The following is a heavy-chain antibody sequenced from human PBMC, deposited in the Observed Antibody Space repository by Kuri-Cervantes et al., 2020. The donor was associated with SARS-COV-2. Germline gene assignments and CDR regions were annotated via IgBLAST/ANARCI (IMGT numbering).Heavy chain of an antibody. J-gene: IGHJ4*02. CDR1: GYTFTSYD. Sequence: ASVKVSCKASGYTFTSYDINWVRQATGQGLEWMGWMNPNSGNTGYAQKFQGRVTMTRNTSISTAYMGLSSLRSEDTAVYYCARGYDFWSGYDRPDYYFDYWGQGTLVTVSS. V-gene: IGHV1-8*01. CDR2: MNPNSGNT. D-gene: IGHD3-3*01. CDR3: ARGYDFWSGYDRPDYYFDY.